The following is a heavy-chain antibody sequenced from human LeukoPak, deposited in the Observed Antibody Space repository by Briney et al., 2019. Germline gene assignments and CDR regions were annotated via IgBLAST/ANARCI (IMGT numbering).Heavy chain of an antibody. D-gene: IGHD4-17*01. J-gene: IGHJ4*02. Sequence: PGGSLRLSCAASGFTFSTYRMSWVRQAPGKGLEWVANIKQDGSEKHYVDSVKGRFTISRDNAKNSLYLQMSSLRAEDTAVFYCAKDPEDDFGDYLDYWGQGTLVTVSS. CDR3: AKDPEDDFGDYLDY. V-gene: IGHV3-7*03. CDR1: GFTFSTYR. CDR2: IKQDGSEK.